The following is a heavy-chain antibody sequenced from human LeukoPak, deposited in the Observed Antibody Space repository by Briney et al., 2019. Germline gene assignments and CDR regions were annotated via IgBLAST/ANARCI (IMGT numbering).Heavy chain of an antibody. Sequence: GASVKVSCKAAGYTFTGYYMFWVRQAPGQGLEWMGRINPNSGGTNYAQKFQGRVTMTRDTSISTAYMELSRLRSDDTPVYYCARGYCSGGSCYSVENWFDPWGQGTLVTVSS. V-gene: IGHV1-2*06. CDR3: ARGYCSGGSCYSVENWFDP. CDR1: GYTFTGYY. J-gene: IGHJ5*02. CDR2: INPNSGGT. D-gene: IGHD2-15*01.